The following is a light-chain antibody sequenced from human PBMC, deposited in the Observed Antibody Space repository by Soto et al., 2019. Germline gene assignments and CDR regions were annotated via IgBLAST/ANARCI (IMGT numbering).Light chain of an antibody. J-gene: IGKJ1*01. CDR3: QQRSNWPSTWT. CDR1: QSVSSY. CDR2: DAS. Sequence: PGERATLSCRASQSVSSYLAWYQQKPGQAPRLLIYDASNRATGIPARLSGSGSGTDFTLTISSLEPEDFAVYYCQQRSNWPSTWTFGQGTKV. V-gene: IGKV3-11*01.